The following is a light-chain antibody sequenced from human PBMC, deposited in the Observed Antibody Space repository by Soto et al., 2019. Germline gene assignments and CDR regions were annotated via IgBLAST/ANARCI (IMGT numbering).Light chain of an antibody. CDR2: GNS. CDR3: QSYDSSLSGHV. CDR1: SSNIGAGYA. J-gene: IGLJ1*01. V-gene: IGLV1-40*01. Sequence: QSVLTQPPSVSGDPGQRVTMSCTGSSSNIGAGYAVHWYQLLPGTAPKLVIYGNSNRPSGVPVRFSGSKSGTSASLAITGLQAEDEADYYCQSYDSSLSGHVFGTGTKVTVL.